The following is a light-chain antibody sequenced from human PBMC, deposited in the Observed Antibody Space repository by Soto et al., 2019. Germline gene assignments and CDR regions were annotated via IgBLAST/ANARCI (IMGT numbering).Light chain of an antibody. V-gene: IGLV2-11*01. CDR3: SSRAGSSVV. J-gene: IGLJ1*01. Sequence: QSALTQPRSVSGSPGQSVTISCTGISSDVGGYNYVSWYQQHPGKAPKLMIYDVTTRPSGVPDRFSGSKSGNTASLTISGLQAEDEADYYCSSRAGSSVVFGTGTKVTVL. CDR1: SSDVGGYNY. CDR2: DVT.